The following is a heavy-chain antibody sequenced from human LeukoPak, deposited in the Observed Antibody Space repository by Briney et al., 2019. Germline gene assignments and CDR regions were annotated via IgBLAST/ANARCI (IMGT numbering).Heavy chain of an antibody. D-gene: IGHD3-22*01. CDR1: GFTVSSNY. Sequence: GGSLRLSCAASGFTVSSNYMSWVRQAPGKGLEWVSVIYSGGSTYYADSARGRFTISRDNSKNTLYLQMNSLRAEDTAVYYCARDAPYDSSGIDAFDIWGQGTMVTVSS. V-gene: IGHV3-53*01. CDR3: ARDAPYDSSGIDAFDI. CDR2: IYSGGST. J-gene: IGHJ3*02.